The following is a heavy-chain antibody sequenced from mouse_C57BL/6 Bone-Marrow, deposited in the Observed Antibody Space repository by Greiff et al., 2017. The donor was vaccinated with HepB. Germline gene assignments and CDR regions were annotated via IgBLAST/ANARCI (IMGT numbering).Heavy chain of an antibody. CDR3: AAPGIYDGYYFDY. Sequence: VQLQQSGPELVKPGASVKISCKASGYSFTSYYIHWVKQRPGQGLEWIGWIYPGSGNTKYNEKFKGKATLTADTSSSTAYMQLSSLTSEDSAVYYCAAPGIYDGYYFDYWGQGTTLTVSS. V-gene: IGHV1-66*01. CDR2: IYPGSGNT. CDR1: GYSFTSYY. D-gene: IGHD2-3*01. J-gene: IGHJ2*01.